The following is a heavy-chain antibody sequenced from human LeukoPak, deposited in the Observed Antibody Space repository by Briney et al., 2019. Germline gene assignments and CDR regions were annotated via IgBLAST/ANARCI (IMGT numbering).Heavy chain of an antibody. J-gene: IGHJ3*02. CDR2: ISSSSSYI. V-gene: IGHV3-21*01. CDR1: GFTFSSYS. D-gene: IGHD1-26*01. CDR3: ARGRKYGGSYFGAFDI. Sequence: GSLRLSCAASGFTFSSYSMNWVRQAPGKGLEWVSSISSSSSYIYYADSVKGRFTISRDNAKNSLYLQMNSLRAEDTAVYYCARGRKYGGSYFGAFDIWGQGTMVTVSS.